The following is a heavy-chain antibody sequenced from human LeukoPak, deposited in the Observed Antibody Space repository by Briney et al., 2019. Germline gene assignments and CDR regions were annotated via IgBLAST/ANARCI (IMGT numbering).Heavy chain of an antibody. CDR3: ARDSRAYDSSGYYYN. V-gene: IGHV1-69*05. CDR1: GGTFSSYA. Sequence: SVKVSCKASGGTFSSYAISWVRQAPGQGLEWMGRIIPIFGTANYAQKFQARVTITTDESTSTAYMELSSLRSEDTAVYYCARDSRAYDSSGYYYNWGQGTLVTVSS. D-gene: IGHD3-22*01. CDR2: IIPIFGTA. J-gene: IGHJ4*02.